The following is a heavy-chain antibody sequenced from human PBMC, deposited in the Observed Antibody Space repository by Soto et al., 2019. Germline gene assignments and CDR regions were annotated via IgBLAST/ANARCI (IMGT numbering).Heavy chain of an antibody. J-gene: IGHJ5*02. CDR1: GGTFSSYA. D-gene: IGHD6-6*01. CDR3: AGVLIAARQDWFDP. Sequence: QVQLVQSGAEVKKPGSSVKVSCKASGGTFSSYAISWVRQAPGQGLEWMGGIIPIFGTANYAQKFPGRVTITADESTSTAYMELSSLRSEDTAVYYCAGVLIAARQDWFDPWGQGTLVTVSS. CDR2: IIPIFGTA. V-gene: IGHV1-69*01.